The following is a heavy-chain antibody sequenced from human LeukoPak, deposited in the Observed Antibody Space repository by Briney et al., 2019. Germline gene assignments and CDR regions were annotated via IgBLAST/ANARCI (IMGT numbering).Heavy chain of an antibody. CDR1: GVSMSSSY. J-gene: IGHJ4*02. Sequence: SETLSLTCTVSGVSMSSSYWSWIRQPPGKGLEWIGYISTSGSTNYNPTLKSRVSMSVDTSRGQFSLRLRSVTAADTAVYYCARQNYDYPDFWGPGTLVTVSS. CDR2: ISTSGST. D-gene: IGHD3-16*01. CDR3: ARQNYDYPDF. V-gene: IGHV4-4*09.